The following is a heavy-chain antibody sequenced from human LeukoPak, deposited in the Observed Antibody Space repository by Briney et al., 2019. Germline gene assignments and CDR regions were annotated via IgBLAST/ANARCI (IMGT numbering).Heavy chain of an antibody. J-gene: IGHJ4*02. Sequence: SETLSLTCTVYGDSISSGGYYWSWIRQHPGKGLEWIGYIYSSGSTYYNPSLKSRVTISLDTSQNLFSLELSSVTAADTAMFYCARTDNSGYYIDYWGQGTLVTVSS. CDR3: ARTDNSGYYIDY. V-gene: IGHV4-31*03. D-gene: IGHD3-22*01. CDR2: IYSSGST. CDR1: GDSISSGGYY.